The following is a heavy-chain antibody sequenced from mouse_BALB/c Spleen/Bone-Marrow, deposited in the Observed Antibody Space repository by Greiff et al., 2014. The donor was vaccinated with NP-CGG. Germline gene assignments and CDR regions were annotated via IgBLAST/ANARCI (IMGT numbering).Heavy chain of an antibody. CDR3: ARNYPFAY. CDR2: IDPAKGNT. J-gene: IGHJ3*01. CDR1: GFNIKDSY. V-gene: IGHV14-3*02. Sequence: EVKLVESGAELVKPGASVELSCTASGFNIKDSYLHWVKQRPEQGLDWIGRIDPAKGNTNYDPKFQGKATITADTSSNTAYLQLSSLTSEDTAVYFCARNYPFAYWGQGTLVTVSA. D-gene: IGHD2-1*01.